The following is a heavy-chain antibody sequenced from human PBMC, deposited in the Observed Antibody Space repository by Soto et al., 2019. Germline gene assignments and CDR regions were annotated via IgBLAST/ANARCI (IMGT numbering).Heavy chain of an antibody. CDR2: ISPSGGNT. Sequence: EVQLLESGGGLVQPGGSLRLSCAASGFTFSRYTMGWVRQASGKGLEWVSAISPSGGNTDYADSVKGRFTISRDNSKDTLYLQMNSLRAEDTAVYYCAKDGGYVGLPDAFDMWGQGTMVTVSS. D-gene: IGHD6-25*01. J-gene: IGHJ3*02. CDR3: AKDGGYVGLPDAFDM. CDR1: GFTFSRYT. V-gene: IGHV3-23*01.